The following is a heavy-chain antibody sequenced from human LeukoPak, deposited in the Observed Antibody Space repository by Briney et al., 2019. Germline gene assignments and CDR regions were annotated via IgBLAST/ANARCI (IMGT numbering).Heavy chain of an antibody. CDR3: AKVGYGDPAAARGAFDI. D-gene: IGHD4-17*01. CDR2: ISGSGGST. CDR1: GFTFSSYA. Sequence: PGGSLRLSCAASGFTFSSYAMSWVRQAPGKGLEWVSAISGSGGSTYYADSVKGRFTISRDNSKNTLYLQMNSLRAEDTAVYYCAKVGYGDPAAARGAFDIWGQGTMVTVSS. J-gene: IGHJ3*02. V-gene: IGHV3-23*01.